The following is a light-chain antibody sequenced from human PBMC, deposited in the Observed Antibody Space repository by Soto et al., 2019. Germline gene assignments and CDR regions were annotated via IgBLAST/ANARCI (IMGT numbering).Light chain of an antibody. CDR1: SSDVGAYNY. V-gene: IGLV2-8*01. J-gene: IGLJ1*01. CDR3: TSYAGRNNLGV. CDR2: EVN. Sequence: QSALTQPPSASGSAGQSVTISCTGTSSDVGAYNYVSWYQQHPGKAPKLMIYEVNKRPSGVPDRFSGSKSGNTASLRVSGLQAEDEADYYCTSYAGRNNLGVFGTGTKVTVL.